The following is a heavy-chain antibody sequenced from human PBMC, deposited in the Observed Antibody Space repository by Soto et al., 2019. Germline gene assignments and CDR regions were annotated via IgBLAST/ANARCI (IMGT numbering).Heavy chain of an antibody. CDR2: ISYDGSNK. J-gene: IGHJ6*02. CDR1: GFTFSSYA. CDR3: XXSLAAGTFYYYGMDV. V-gene: IGHV3-30-3*01. D-gene: IGHD6-13*01. Sequence: QVQLVESGGGVVQPGRSLRLSCAASGFTFSSYAMHWVRQAPGKGLEWVAVISYDGSNKYYADSVKGRFTISRDNSKNTXXXQMXXXXXXXXXXXXXXXSLAAGTFYYYGMDVWGHGTTVTVSS.